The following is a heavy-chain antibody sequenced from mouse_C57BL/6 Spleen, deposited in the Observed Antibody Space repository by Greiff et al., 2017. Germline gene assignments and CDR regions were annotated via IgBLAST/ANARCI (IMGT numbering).Heavy chain of an antibody. J-gene: IGHJ2*01. D-gene: IGHD4-1*01. Sequence: VKLQQSGAELVKPGASVKLSCKASGYTFTSYWMHWVKQRPGQGLEWIGMIHPNSGSTNYNEKFKSKATLTVDKSSSTAYMQLSSLTSEDSAVYYCARKGGNWEGPDYWGQGTTLTVSS. CDR1: GYTFTSYW. V-gene: IGHV1-64*01. CDR3: ARKGGNWEGPDY. CDR2: IHPNSGST.